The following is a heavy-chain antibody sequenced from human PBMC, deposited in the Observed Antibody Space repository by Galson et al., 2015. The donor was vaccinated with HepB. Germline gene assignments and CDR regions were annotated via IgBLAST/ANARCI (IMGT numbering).Heavy chain of an antibody. V-gene: IGHV3-23*01. CDR1: GFTFSRYA. Sequence: SLRLSCAASGFTFSRYAMSWVRQAPGKGLEWVSAISGSGGGTYYADSVKGRFTISRDNSKNTLSLQMNSLRAEDTAVYYCARTPGAQYCSSTSCTWNNWFDPWGQGTLVTVSS. CDR2: ISGSGGGT. J-gene: IGHJ5*02. D-gene: IGHD2-2*01. CDR3: ARTPGAQYCSSTSCTWNNWFDP.